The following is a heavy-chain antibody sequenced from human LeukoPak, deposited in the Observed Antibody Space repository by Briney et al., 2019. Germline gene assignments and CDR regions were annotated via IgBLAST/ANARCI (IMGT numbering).Heavy chain of an antibody. CDR1: GFTVSSNY. CDR2: VYSGGST. D-gene: IGHD4/OR15-4a*01. J-gene: IGHJ4*01. V-gene: IGHV3-66*01. Sequence: GGSLRLSCAAPGFTVSSNYMSWVRQAPGKGLEWVSVVYSGGSTHYPDSVKGRFTISRDNSRNTLYLQMNSLRAEDTAVYYCARGRPNYYFDCWGHGTLVTVSS. CDR3: ARGRPNYYFDC.